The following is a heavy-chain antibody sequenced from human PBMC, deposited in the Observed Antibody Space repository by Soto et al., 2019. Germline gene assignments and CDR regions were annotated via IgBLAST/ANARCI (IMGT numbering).Heavy chain of an antibody. Sequence: QVQLVQSGAEVKKPGSSVKVSCKASGGTFSSYTISWVRQAPGQGLEWMGRIIPILGIANYAQKFQGRVTITADKSTSTAYMELSSLRSEDTAVYYCARDFGPTTVANHYFDYWGQGTLVTVSS. CDR1: GGTFSSYT. J-gene: IGHJ4*02. CDR3: ARDFGPTTVANHYFDY. D-gene: IGHD4-17*01. V-gene: IGHV1-69*08. CDR2: IIPILGIA.